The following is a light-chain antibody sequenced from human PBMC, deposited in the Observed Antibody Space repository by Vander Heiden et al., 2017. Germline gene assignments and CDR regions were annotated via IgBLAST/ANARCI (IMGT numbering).Light chain of an antibody. CDR2: DVS. Sequence: QSALTQPRSVSGSPGQSVTISCTGTSSDVGGYNYVPWYQQHPGKAPKLMIYDVSKRPSGVPDRFSGSKSGNTASLTISGLQAEDEADYYCCSYTGNSSYVFGTGTKVTVL. CDR1: SSDVGGYNY. J-gene: IGLJ1*01. V-gene: IGLV2-11*01. CDR3: CSYTGNSSYV.